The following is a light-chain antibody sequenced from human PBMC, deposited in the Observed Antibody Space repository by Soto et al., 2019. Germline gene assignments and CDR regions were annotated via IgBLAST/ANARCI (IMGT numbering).Light chain of an antibody. Sequence: AIQMTQSPSSLSASVGDRVTISCRASQGIGNALGWYQQKPGKPPKVLIYGASNLQSGVPPRFSGSGSGTDFTLTIRSLQPEHYATYSCLQDINYPWTFGQGTKVDIK. CDR3: LQDINYPWT. CDR2: GAS. CDR1: QGIGNA. V-gene: IGKV1-6*01. J-gene: IGKJ1*01.